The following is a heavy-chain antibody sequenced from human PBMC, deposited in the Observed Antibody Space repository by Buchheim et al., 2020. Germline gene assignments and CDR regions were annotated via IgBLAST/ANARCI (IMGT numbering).Heavy chain of an antibody. Sequence: QVQLQESGPGLVKPSETLSLICTVSGGSISSYYWSWIRQPPGKGLEWFGYFYYSGSTNYNPSLKSRVTISVDTSKNQFSPKLSSVTAADTAVYYCARLSSGSNWGQGTL. CDR3: ARLSSGSN. V-gene: IGHV4-59*08. CDR1: GGSISSYY. D-gene: IGHD6-19*01. J-gene: IGHJ4*02. CDR2: FYYSGST.